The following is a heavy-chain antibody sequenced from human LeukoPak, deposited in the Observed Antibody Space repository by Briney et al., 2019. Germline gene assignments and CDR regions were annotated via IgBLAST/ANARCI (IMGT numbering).Heavy chain of an antibody. CDR1: GYTFRNSG. Sequence: ASVKVSCKASGYTFRNSGIVWVRQAPGQGPEWMGWISVYNDDTYYAQTFQGRVTMTTDTLTTTAYMELTSLRSDDTAVYYCARGFGDLDYYYGMDVWGTGTTVTVFS. V-gene: IGHV1-18*01. CDR3: ARGFGDLDYYYGMDV. D-gene: IGHD3-10*01. CDR2: ISVYNDDT. J-gene: IGHJ6*04.